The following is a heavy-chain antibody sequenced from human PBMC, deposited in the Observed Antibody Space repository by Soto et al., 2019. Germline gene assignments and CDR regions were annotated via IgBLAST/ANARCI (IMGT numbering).Heavy chain of an antibody. CDR2: IYYSGST. V-gene: IGHV4-39*01. CDR1: GGSISSSSYY. J-gene: IGHJ4*02. D-gene: IGHD6-19*01. Sequence: PSETLSLTCTVSGGSISSSSYYWGWIRQPPGKGLEWIGSIYYSGSTYYNPSLKSRVTISVDTSKNQFSLKLSSVTAADTAVYYCARRAAPWLVPDFDYWGQGTLVTVSS. CDR3: ARRAAPWLVPDFDY.